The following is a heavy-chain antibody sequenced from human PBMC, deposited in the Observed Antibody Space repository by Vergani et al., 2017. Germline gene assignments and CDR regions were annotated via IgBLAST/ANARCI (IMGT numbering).Heavy chain of an antibody. Sequence: EVQLLESGGGLVQPGGSLRLSCAASGFTFSSYAMSWVRQAPGKGLEWVSAISGSGGSTYYADSVKGRFTISRDNSKNTLYLQMNSLRAEDTAVYYCAKDLKDXSSTSFYPYNWFDPWGQGTLVTVSS. CDR1: GFTFSSYA. V-gene: IGHV3-23*01. CDR2: ISGSGGST. J-gene: IGHJ5*02. CDR3: AKDLKDXSSTSFYPYNWFDP. D-gene: IGHD2-2*01.